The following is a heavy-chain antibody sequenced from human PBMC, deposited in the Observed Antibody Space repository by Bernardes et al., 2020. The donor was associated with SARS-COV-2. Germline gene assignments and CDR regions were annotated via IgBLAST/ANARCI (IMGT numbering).Heavy chain of an antibody. CDR2: ISGSGGST. CDR3: AKDLEQLEYFQH. CDR1: GFTFSSYA. J-gene: IGHJ1*01. Sequence: GGSLRLSCVASGFTFSSYAMSWVRQAPGKGLEWVSAISGSGGSTYYADSVKGRFTISRDNSKNTLYLQMNSLRAEDTAVYYCAKDLEQLEYFQHWGQGTLVTVSS. V-gene: IGHV3-23*01. D-gene: IGHD6-6*01.